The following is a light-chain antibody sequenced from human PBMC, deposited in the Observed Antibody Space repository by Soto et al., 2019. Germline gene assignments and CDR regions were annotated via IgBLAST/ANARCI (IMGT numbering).Light chain of an antibody. CDR3: QQHYNTPQT. CDR2: TTS. Sequence: DIQMTHSPSSLSASVGDRVTITCRTSQPISDYLNWYQQKPGKAPALLIYTTSNLQSGVPSRFSGSGSATHFTLTISSLQPEDYATYYCQQHYNTPQTFVQVTKVDIX. J-gene: IGKJ1*01. CDR1: QPISDY. V-gene: IGKV1-39*01.